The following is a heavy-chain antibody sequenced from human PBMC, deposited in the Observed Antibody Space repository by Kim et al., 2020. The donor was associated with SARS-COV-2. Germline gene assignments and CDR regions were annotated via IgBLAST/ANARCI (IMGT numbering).Heavy chain of an antibody. CDR1: GGSISSSSYY. J-gene: IGHJ3*02. V-gene: IGHV4-39*01. D-gene: IGHD1-26*01. Sequence: SETLSLTCTVSGGSISSSSYYWGWIRQPPGKGLEWIGSIYYSGSTYYNPSLKSRVTISVDTSKNQFSLKLSSVTAADTAVYYCANNPTDSGSYYVRGSSAFDIWGQGTMVTVSS. CDR3: ANNPTDSGSYYVRGSSAFDI. CDR2: IYYSGST.